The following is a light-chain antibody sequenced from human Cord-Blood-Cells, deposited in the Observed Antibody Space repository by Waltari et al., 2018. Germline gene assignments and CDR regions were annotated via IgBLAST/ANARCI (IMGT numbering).Light chain of an antibody. CDR3: QQLNSYPLT. CDR1: QGISSY. V-gene: IGKV1-9*01. J-gene: IGKJ4*01. Sequence: DIQLTQPPSFLSASVADRVTITCRASQGISSYLAWYQQKPGKAPKLLIYAASTLQSGVPSRFSGSGSGTEFTLTISSLQPEDFATYYCQQLNSYPLTFGGGTKVEIK. CDR2: AAS.